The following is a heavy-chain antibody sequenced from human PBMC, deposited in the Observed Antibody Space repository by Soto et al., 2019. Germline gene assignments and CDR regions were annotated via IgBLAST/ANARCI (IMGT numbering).Heavy chain of an antibody. CDR2: IIPIFGTA. CDR3: ASNLRIVVVAATTPLAGGMDV. V-gene: IGHV1-69*13. CDR1: GGTFSSYA. Sequence: ASVKVSCKASGGTFSSYAISWVRQAPGQGLEWMGGIIPIFGTANYAQKFQGRVTITADESTSTAYMELSSLRSEDTAVYYCASNLRIVVVAATTPLAGGMDVWGQGTTVTVSS. D-gene: IGHD2-15*01. J-gene: IGHJ6*02.